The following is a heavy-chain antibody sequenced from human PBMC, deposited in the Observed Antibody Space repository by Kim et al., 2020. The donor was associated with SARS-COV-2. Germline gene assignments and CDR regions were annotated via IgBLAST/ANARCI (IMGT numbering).Heavy chain of an antibody. CDR1: GGTFSSYA. D-gene: IGHD1-26*01. CDR2: IIPIFGTA. V-gene: IGHV1-69*13. Sequence: SVKVSCKASGGTFSSYAISWVRQAPGQGLEWMGGIIPIFGTANYAQKFQGRVTITADESTSTAYMELSSLRSEDTAVYYCARELRDSGSYYSAGCYFDYWGQGTLVTVSS. J-gene: IGHJ4*02. CDR3: ARELRDSGSYYSAGCYFDY.